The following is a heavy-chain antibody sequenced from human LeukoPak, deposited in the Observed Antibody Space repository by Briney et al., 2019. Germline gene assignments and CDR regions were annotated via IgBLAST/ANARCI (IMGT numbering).Heavy chain of an antibody. Sequence: GGSLRLSCAASGFTFSSYAMSWVRQAPGKGLEWVSAISGSGGRTYYADSVKGRFTISRDNSKNTLYLQMNSLRAEDTAVYYCARDRYYDSSDYYGMDVWGQGTTVTVSS. CDR1: GFTFSSYA. CDR2: ISGSGGRT. V-gene: IGHV3-23*01. D-gene: IGHD3-22*01. CDR3: ARDRYYDSSDYYGMDV. J-gene: IGHJ6*02.